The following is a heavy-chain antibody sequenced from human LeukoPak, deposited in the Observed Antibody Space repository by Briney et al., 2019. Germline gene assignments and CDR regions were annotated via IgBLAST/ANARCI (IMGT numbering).Heavy chain of an antibody. CDR1: GGSISSYH. CDR2: IYYSGST. D-gene: IGHD3-3*01. J-gene: IGHJ5*02. CDR3: ARVTIFGVARPNWFDP. V-gene: IGHV4-59*01. Sequence: SETLSLTCTVSGGSISSYHWSWIRQPPGKGLEWIGYIYYSGSTNYNPSLKSRVTILVDTSKNQFSLKLSSVTAADTAVYYCARVTIFGVARPNWFDPWGQGTLVTVSS.